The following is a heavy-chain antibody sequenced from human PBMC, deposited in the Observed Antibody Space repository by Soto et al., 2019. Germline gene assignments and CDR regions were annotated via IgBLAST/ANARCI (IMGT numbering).Heavy chain of an antibody. V-gene: IGHV3-74*01. CDR2: INPDGSTT. D-gene: IGHD1-1*01. CDR1: GFTFSSYW. CDR3: SRNWYDDFDI. Sequence: GGSLRLSCAASGFTFSSYWMHWVRQAPGKGLVWVSRINPDGSTTSYADSVKGRFTISRDNAKNTLYLQMNSLRAEDTAVYYCSRNWYDDFDIWGRGTMVTVSS. J-gene: IGHJ3*02.